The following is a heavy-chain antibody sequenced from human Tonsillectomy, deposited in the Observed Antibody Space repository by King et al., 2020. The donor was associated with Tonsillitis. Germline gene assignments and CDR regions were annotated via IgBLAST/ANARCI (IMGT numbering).Heavy chain of an antibody. CDR1: GLTFSDYA. D-gene: IGHD3-22*01. V-gene: IGHV3-23*04. Sequence: VQLVESGAVLVQPGGSLRLSCAASGLTFSDYAMSWVRQVPGKGLEWVSAISVNGRYTYYADSVKGRFTISRDNSKNTLYLKMNSLRAEDTAVYYCARSRLYSYDSSGYYYNDYWGQGTLVTVSS. CDR2: ISVNGRYT. J-gene: IGHJ4*02. CDR3: ARSRLYSYDSSGYYYNDY.